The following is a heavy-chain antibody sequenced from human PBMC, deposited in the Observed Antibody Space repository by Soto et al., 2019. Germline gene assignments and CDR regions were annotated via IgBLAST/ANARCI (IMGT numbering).Heavy chain of an antibody. CDR2: IVVGSGNT. Sequence: EASVKVSCKASGFTFTSSAVQWVRQARGQRLEWIGWIVVGSGNTNYAQKFQERVTITRDMSTSTAYMELSSLRSEDTAVYYCAAQAAYYYDSSGYSLFDYWGQGTLVTVSS. D-gene: IGHD3-22*01. CDR3: AAQAAYYYDSSGYSLFDY. V-gene: IGHV1-58*01. CDR1: GFTFTSSA. J-gene: IGHJ4*02.